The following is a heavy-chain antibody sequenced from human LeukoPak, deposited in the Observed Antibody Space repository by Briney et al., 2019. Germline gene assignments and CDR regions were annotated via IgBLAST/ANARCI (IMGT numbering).Heavy chain of an antibody. Sequence: PGGSLRLSCAASGFTFSDAWMSWVRQAPGKGLEWVSGISGTGDSTYYADSVKGRFTISRDNSKNTLYLQMNSLRAEDTAVYYCAKIRKATENDYWGQGTLVTVSS. V-gene: IGHV3-23*01. CDR3: AKIRKATENDY. CDR1: GFTFSDAW. CDR2: ISGTGDST. D-gene: IGHD5-12*01. J-gene: IGHJ4*02.